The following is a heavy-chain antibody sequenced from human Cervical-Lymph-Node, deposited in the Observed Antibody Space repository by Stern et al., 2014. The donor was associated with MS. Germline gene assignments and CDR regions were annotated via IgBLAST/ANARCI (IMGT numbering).Heavy chain of an antibody. D-gene: IGHD6-13*01. CDR3: AREEQQLVHGNWFDP. V-gene: IGHV4-38-2*02. J-gene: IGHJ5*02. Sequence: QVQLQESGPGLVKPSETLSLTCTVSGYSISSGYYWGWIRHPPGKGLGGIGTIYHSGSTYYNPSPQSRVITSDEPSNNLFPPQRRLGTAADTAVYYCAREEQQLVHGNWFDPWGQGTLVTVSS. CDR2: IYHSGST. CDR1: GYSISSGYY.